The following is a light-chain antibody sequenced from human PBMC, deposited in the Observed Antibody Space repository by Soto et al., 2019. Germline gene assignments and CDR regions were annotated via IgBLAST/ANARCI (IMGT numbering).Light chain of an antibody. CDR1: FSDVGGYDY. J-gene: IGLJ1*01. CDR2: EVT. Sequence: QSALTQPASVSGSPGQSIAISCTGTFSDVGGYDYVSWYQQHPDKAPKLMIYEVTKRPSGVSNRFSGSKSGNTASLTICGLQPEDEADYYCSSHTSGSTRVFGRGTKLTVL. V-gene: IGLV2-14*01. CDR3: SSHTSGSTRV.